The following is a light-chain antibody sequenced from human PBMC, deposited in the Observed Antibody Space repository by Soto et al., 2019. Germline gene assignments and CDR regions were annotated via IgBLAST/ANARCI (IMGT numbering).Light chain of an antibody. Sequence: QSVLTQPPSASGTPGQRVTISCSGSSSSIGSNSVNWYQQLPRTAPKVLIYTNSQRPSGVPDRFSGSKSGTSASLAISGLQPEDEADYYCAAWDGSLNVYVFGTGTKHRP. V-gene: IGLV1-44*01. CDR1: SSSIGSNS. J-gene: IGLJ1*01. CDR2: TNS. CDR3: AAWDGSLNVYV.